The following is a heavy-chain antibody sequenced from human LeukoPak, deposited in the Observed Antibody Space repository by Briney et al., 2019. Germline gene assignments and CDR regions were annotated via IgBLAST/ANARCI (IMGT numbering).Heavy chain of an antibody. CDR1: GYPFTTYG. V-gene: IGHV1-18*01. D-gene: IGHD3-10*01. CDR2: INTYNGNT. Sequence: ASVKVSCKASGYPFTTYGMTWVRQVPGQGLEWVGWINTYNGNTNYAQKFQGRVIMAADTSTTTASMELRSLRSDDTAVYYCARGSVRGNWFDPWGQGTLVTVSS. CDR3: ARGSVRGNWFDP. J-gene: IGHJ5*02.